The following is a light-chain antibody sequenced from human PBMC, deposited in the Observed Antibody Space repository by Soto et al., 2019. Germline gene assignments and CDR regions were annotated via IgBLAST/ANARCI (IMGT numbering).Light chain of an antibody. CDR2: EVS. Sequence: QSVLTQSASVPGSPGHSITISCTGTSSDVGGYNFVSWYQQHPGRAPKLLIYEVSRRPSGVSNRFSGSKSGDAASLTISGLQAEDEADYYCYSYRGYYTRVFGTGTKVTVL. V-gene: IGLV2-14*01. CDR3: YSYRGYYTRV. J-gene: IGLJ1*01. CDR1: SSDVGGYNF.